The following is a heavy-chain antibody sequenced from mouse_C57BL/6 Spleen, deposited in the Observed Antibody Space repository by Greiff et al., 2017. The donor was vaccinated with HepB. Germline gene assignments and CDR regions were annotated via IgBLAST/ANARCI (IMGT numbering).Heavy chain of an antibody. Sequence: EVQGVESGGGLVKPGGSLKLSCAASGFTFSSYAMSWVRQTPEKRLEWVATISDGGSYTYYPDNVKGRFTISRDNAKNNLYLQMSHLKSEDTAMYYCARDGGTTVVAFDYWGQGTTLTVSS. J-gene: IGHJ2*01. CDR1: GFTFSSYA. CDR2: ISDGGSYT. D-gene: IGHD1-1*01. CDR3: ARDGGTTVVAFDY. V-gene: IGHV5-4*01.